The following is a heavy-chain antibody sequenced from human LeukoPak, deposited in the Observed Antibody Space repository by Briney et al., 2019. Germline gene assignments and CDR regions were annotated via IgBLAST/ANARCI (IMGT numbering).Heavy chain of an antibody. Sequence: GGSLRLSCAASGFTVSSNYMSWVRQAPGKGPEWVSVIYSGGSTYYADSVKGRFTISRDNSKNTLYLQMNSLRAEDTAVYYCARGPEPYCGGDCYSDAFDIWGQGTMVTVSS. CDR2: IYSGGST. V-gene: IGHV3-53*01. CDR1: GFTVSSNY. CDR3: ARGPEPYCGGDCYSDAFDI. J-gene: IGHJ3*02. D-gene: IGHD2-21*02.